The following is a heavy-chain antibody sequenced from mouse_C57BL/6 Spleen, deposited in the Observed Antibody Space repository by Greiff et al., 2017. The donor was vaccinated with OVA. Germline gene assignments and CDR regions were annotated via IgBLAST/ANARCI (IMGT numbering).Heavy chain of an antibody. J-gene: IGHJ2*01. D-gene: IGHD1-1*01. V-gene: IGHV1-63*01. Sequence: QVQLQQSGAELVRPGTSVKMSCKASGYTFTNYWIGWAKQRPGHGLAWIGDIYPGGGYTNYNEKFKGKATLTADKSSSTAYMQFSSLTSEDSAIYYCARGYYGSSYGYYFDYWGQGTTLTVSS. CDR1: GYTFTNYW. CDR3: ARGYYGSSYGYYFDY. CDR2: IYPGGGYT.